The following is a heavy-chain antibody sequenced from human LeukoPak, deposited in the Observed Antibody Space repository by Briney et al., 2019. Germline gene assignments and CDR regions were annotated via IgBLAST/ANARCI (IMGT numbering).Heavy chain of an antibody. CDR2: IYYSGST. CDR3: ARVYRYFDWLLKDYYYYMDV. V-gene: IGHV4-39*07. J-gene: IGHJ6*03. CDR1: GGSISSSSYY. D-gene: IGHD3-9*01. Sequence: PSETLSLTCTVSGGSISSSSYYWGWIRQPPGKGLEWIGSIYYSGSTYYNPSLKSRVTISVDTPKNQFSLKLSSVTAADTAVYYCARVYRYFDWLLKDYYYYMDVWGKGTTVTVSS.